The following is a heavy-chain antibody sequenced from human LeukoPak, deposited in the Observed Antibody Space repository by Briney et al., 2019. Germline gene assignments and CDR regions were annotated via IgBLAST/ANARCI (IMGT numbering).Heavy chain of an antibody. CDR2: IYPGGSDT. CDR3: ARARVVVTSIQFYFDC. CDR1: GYSFTNYW. Sequence: GESLKISCKGSGYSFTNYWIGWVRQMPGEGLEWMGIIYPGGSDTRYSPSFQGQVTISADKSISTAYLQWSSLKASDTAMYYCARARVVVTSIQFYFDCWGQGTLVTVSS. J-gene: IGHJ4*02. D-gene: IGHD2-21*02. V-gene: IGHV5-51*01.